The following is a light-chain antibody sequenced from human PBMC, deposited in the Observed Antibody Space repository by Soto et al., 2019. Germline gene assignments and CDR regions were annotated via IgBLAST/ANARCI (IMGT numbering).Light chain of an antibody. J-gene: IGLJ1*01. Sequence: QSALTQPASVSGCPGQSITISCTGTSSDVGSYNLVSWYQQHPGKAPKLMIYEVSKRPSGVSNRFPGSKSGNTASLTISGPQADDEADYYCCSYAGSSTYVFGTRTKLTVL. CDR3: CSYAGSSTYV. CDR2: EVS. V-gene: IGLV2-23*02. CDR1: SSDVGSYNL.